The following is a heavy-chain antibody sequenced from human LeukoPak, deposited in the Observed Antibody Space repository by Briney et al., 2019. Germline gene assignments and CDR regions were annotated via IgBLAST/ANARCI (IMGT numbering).Heavy chain of an antibody. J-gene: IGHJ3*02. CDR3: ARPRKSMVIRDAFDI. D-gene: IGHD2-21*01. Sequence: GGSLRLSCAASGFTLSDYGIHWVRQAPGKGQEWVAVIWYDGSNQYYVDAVKGRFTISGDNSKNIVYLQMNSLGAEDTAVYYCARPRKSMVIRDAFDIWGQGTMVTVSS. CDR2: IWYDGSNQ. CDR1: GFTLSDYG. V-gene: IGHV3-33*01.